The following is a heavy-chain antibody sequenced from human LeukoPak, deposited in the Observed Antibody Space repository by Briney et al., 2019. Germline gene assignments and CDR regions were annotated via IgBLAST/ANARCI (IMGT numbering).Heavy chain of an antibody. Sequence: GGSLRLSCVGAGFTFSNYAMTWLRQAPGKGLVWVSGIRGSGDRTYYADSVKGRFTISRDNSKNTLYLQMNRLTDDDSAVYYCAKDRIPVAGRQDIWDYWGQGTLVTVSS. CDR2: IRGSGDRT. V-gene: IGHV3-23*01. CDR3: AKDRIPVAGRQDIWDY. CDR1: GFTFSNYA. J-gene: IGHJ4*02. D-gene: IGHD6-19*01.